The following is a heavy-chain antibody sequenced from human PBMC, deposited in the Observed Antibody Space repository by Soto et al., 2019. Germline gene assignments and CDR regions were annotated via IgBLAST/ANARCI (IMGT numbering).Heavy chain of an antibody. D-gene: IGHD2-2*01. CDR3: AKESPLGYCSSTSCYDYYYYYMDV. CDR2: ISGSGGST. V-gene: IGHV3-23*01. J-gene: IGHJ6*03. Sequence: PGGSLRLSCAASGFTFSSYAMSWVRQAPGKGLEWVSAISGSGGSTYYADSVKGRFTISRDNSKNTLYLQMNSLRAEDTAVYYCAKESPLGYCSSTSCYDYYYYYMDVWGKGTTVTVSS. CDR1: GFTFSSYA.